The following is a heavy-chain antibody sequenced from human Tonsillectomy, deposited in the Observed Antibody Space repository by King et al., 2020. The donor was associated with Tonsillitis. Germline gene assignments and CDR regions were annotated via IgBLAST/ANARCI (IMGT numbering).Heavy chain of an antibody. CDR1: GYSFSTYW. CDR2: IYPGDSDT. D-gene: IGHD3-16*01. J-gene: IGHJ6*03. V-gene: IGHV5-51*01. CDR3: ARLPTGGYYYMDA. Sequence: VQLVESGAEVKKPGESLKISCKSSGYSFSTYWIAWVRQMPGKGLEWVAIIYPGDSDTRYSPSFQGRVTISADKSISTADLQGSSLKASDSAMYYCARLPTGGYYYMDAWGKGTTVTVSS.